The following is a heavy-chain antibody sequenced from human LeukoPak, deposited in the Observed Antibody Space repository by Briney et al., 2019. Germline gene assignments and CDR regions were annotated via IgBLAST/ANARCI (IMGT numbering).Heavy chain of an antibody. J-gene: IGHJ4*02. Sequence: GGSLRLSCAASGFTFSSYAMSWVRQAPGKGLEWVSAISGSGGSTYYADSVKGRFNISRDNAKNSLYLQMSSLRDEDTAVYYCARDLFNMNGYWGQGTLVTVSS. CDR2: ISGSGGST. V-gene: IGHV3-23*01. CDR1: GFTFSSYA. CDR3: ARDLFNMNGY. D-gene: IGHD3-22*01.